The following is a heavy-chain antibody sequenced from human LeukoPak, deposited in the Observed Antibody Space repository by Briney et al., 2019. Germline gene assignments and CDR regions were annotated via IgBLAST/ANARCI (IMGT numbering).Heavy chain of an antibody. J-gene: IGHJ4*02. CDR1: GFTLSNYA. D-gene: IGHD3-22*01. Sequence: GRSLRVSCAASGFTLSNYAMSWVRQAPGKGLEWVSAITGGGDIYYADSVKGRFTISRDNSKNTLSLQMNSLRPEDTAVYYCAKATYYYDGSGYWIFDNWGQGTLVAVSS. CDR3: AKATYYYDGSGYWIFDN. CDR2: ITGGGDI. V-gene: IGHV3-23*01.